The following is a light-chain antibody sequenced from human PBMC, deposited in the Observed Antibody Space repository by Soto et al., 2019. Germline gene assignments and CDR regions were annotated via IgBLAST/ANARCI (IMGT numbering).Light chain of an antibody. CDR3: SSYTSSSTLLVV. J-gene: IGLJ2*01. V-gene: IGLV2-14*01. CDR1: SSDVGGYNY. Sequence: QSALTQPASVSGSPGQSITISCTGTSSDVGGYNYVSWYQQHPGKAPKLMIYEVSNRHSGVSNRFSGSKSGNTASLTISGLQAEYEADYYFSSYTSSSTLLVVFGGGTKVTVL. CDR2: EVS.